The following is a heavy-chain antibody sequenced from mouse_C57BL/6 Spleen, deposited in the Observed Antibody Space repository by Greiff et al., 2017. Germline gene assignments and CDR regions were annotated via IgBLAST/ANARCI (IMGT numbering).Heavy chain of an antibody. CDR1: GYTFTDYY. CDR3: ARFDYDEDWYFDV. D-gene: IGHD2-4*01. V-gene: IGHV1-76*01. CDR2: IYPGSGNT. J-gene: IGHJ1*03. Sequence: VQLQQSGAELVRPGASVKLSCKASGYTFTDYYINWVKQRPGQGLEWIARIYPGSGNTYYNEKFKGKATLTAEKSSSTAYMQLSSLTSEDSAFYFCARFDYDEDWYFDVWGTGTTVTVSS.